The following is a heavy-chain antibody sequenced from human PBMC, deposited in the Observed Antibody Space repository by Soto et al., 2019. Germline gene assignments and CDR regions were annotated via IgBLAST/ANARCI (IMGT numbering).Heavy chain of an antibody. V-gene: IGHV1-69*12. CDR1: GGTFSTYA. D-gene: IGHD5-18*01. Sequence: QVQLVQSGAEVKKPESSVKVSCKAPGGTFSTYAISWVRQAPGQGLEWMGGIIPMFGTDNYAQRFQDRVTITADESTNTVYMELSSLRSEDTAVYFCASGIQLWLRRINNGYSGWGQGTLVTVSS. J-gene: IGHJ4*02. CDR3: ASGIQLWLRRINNGYSG. CDR2: IIPMFGTD.